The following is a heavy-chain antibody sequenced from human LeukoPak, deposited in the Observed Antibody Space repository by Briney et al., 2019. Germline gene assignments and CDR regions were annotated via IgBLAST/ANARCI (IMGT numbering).Heavy chain of an antibody. V-gene: IGHV1-18*01. J-gene: IGHJ4*02. CDR1: GYTFTSYG. D-gene: IGHD2-2*02. CDR3: ARDRACSSTSCYNRGYDY. CDR2: ISAYNGNT. Sequence: ASVKVSCKASGYTFTSYGISWVRQAPGQGLEWMGWISAYNGNTNYAQKVQGRVTMTTDTSTSTAYMELRSLRSDDTAVYYCARDRACSSTSCYNRGYDYWGQGTLVTVSS.